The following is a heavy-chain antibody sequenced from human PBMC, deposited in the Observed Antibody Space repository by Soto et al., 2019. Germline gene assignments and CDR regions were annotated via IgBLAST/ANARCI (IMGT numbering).Heavy chain of an antibody. CDR2: IYPGDSDT. CDR1: GYSFTSYW. J-gene: IGHJ3*02. D-gene: IGHD2-15*01. CDR3: ALGYCSGGSCYPYFAFDI. V-gene: IGHV5-51*01. Sequence: PGESLKISCKGSGYSFTSYWIGWVRQMPGKGLEWMGIIYPGDSDTRYSPSFQGQVTISADKSISTAYLQWSSLKASDTAMYYCALGYCSGGSCYPYFAFDIWGQGTMVTVSS.